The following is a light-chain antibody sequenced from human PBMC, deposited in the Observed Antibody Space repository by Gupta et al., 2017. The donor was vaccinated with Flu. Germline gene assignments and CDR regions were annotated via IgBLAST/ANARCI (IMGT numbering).Light chain of an antibody. CDR1: SGHSNYA. CDR2: LKSDGSH. CDR3: QTWGTGIWV. V-gene: IGLV4-69*01. J-gene: IGLJ3*02. Sequence: LVLIQSPSPSASLGPRANLTATLASGHSNYAIAWHQQRPEKGPRYLMNLKSDGSHSKGDGIPDRFSGSSSGAERYLTISSLQSEDEADYYCQTWGTGIWVFGGGTKLTVL.